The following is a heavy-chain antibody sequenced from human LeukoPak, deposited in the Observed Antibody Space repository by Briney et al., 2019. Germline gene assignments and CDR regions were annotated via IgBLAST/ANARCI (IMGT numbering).Heavy chain of an antibody. CDR2: MPFNGDNK. J-gene: IGHJ4*02. D-gene: IGHD6-19*01. V-gene: IGHV3-30*04. CDR3: AREGYTSGRAAALDY. CDR1: GFTFSNSA. Sequence: PGGSLRLSCAASGFTFSNSAMSWVRQAPGKGLEWVALMPFNGDNKQYAHSVKDRFTVSRDDSKNTLYLHMNSLRPEDTSVYYCAREGYTSGRAAALDYWGQGTLVFVSS.